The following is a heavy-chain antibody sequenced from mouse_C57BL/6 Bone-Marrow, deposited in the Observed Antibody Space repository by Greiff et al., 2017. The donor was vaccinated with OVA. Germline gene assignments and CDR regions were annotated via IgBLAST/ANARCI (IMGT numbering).Heavy chain of an antibody. D-gene: IGHD1-1*02. V-gene: IGHV1S81*02. Sequence: QVQLQQPGAELVKPGASLKLSCKSSGYTFTSYYMSWVKERPGQGLAWIGGINPTNGETNFNEKFKSKATLTADKSSNTAYMQLSSLTSADSAVYYCSRSGYGGFAYWGQGTLVTVSA. CDR2: INPTNGET. J-gene: IGHJ3*01. CDR1: GYTFTSYY. CDR3: SRSGYGGFAY.